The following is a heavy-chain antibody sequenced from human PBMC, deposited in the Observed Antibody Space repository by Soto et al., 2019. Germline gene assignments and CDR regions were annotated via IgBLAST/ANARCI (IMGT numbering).Heavy chain of an antibody. D-gene: IGHD3-16*02. CDR1: GFTFSSYS. CDR2: ISSRSSYI. J-gene: IGHJ4*02. CDR3: ATLRYYDYVWGSYRVDYFDY. V-gene: IGHV3-21*01. Sequence: GGSLRLSCAASGFTFSSYSMNWVRQAPGKGLERDSSISSRSSYIYYADSVKGRFTISRDNAKNSLYLQMNSLRAEDTAVYYCATLRYYDYVWGSYRVDYFDYWGQGTLVTVSS.